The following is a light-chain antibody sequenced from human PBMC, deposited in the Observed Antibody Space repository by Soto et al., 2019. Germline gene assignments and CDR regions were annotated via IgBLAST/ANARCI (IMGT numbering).Light chain of an antibody. Sequence: QSVLTQSASVFGSPGQSITSSCSATSSDGGVYNLVSWYQQYPDKAPKLMIYDRGKRPAGVSNRSSGSKSGNTASLTISGLQAEDEADYYCFSYSPSGTYVFGTGTKVTLL. J-gene: IGLJ1*01. V-gene: IGLV2-23*01. CDR3: FSYSPSGTYV. CDR2: DRG. CDR1: SSDGGVYNL.